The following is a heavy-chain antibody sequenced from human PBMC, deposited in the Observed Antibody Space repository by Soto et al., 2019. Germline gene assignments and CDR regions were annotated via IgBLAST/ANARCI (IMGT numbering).Heavy chain of an antibody. CDR2: IRSSANNYAT. Sequence: GGSLRLSCAASGFTFSGSAIHWIRQASGKGLEWVGRIRSSANNYATAYAASVQGRFTISRDDSKNTAYLQMNSLKTEDTAVYYCTRHVSDYWGQGTLVTVSS. CDR3: TRHVSDY. J-gene: IGHJ4*02. V-gene: IGHV3-73*01. CDR1: GFTFSGSA.